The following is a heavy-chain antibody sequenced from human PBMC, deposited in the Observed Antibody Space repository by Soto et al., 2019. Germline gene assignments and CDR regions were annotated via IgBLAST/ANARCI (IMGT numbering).Heavy chain of an antibody. CDR1: GYAFSSYW. Sequence: PGEPLKISCQGSGYAFSSYWIAWVRQMPGKGLEWMGIIYPGDSDTRYSPSFQGQVTISVDKSITTAYLQWSSLKASDTAMYYCARGYCTATICDPWFDPWGQGTLVTVSS. CDR2: IYPGDSDT. D-gene: IGHD2-8*02. CDR3: ARGYCTATICDPWFDP. J-gene: IGHJ5*02. V-gene: IGHV5-51*01.